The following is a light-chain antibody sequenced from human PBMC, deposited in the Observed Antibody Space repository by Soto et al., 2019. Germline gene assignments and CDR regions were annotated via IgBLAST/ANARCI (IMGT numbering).Light chain of an antibody. CDR3: AAWDDGFWV. CDR2: EVS. Sequence: QSALTQPASVSGSPGQSITISCTGTSSDVGGYNYVSWYQQHPGKAPKLMIYEVSNRPSGVSNRFSGSKSGNTASLTISGLQAEDEADYYCAAWDDGFWVFGGGTKLTVL. J-gene: IGLJ3*02. V-gene: IGLV2-14*01. CDR1: SSDVGGYNY.